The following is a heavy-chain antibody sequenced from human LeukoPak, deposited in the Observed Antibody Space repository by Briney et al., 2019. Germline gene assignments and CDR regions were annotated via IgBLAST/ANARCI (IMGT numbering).Heavy chain of an antibody. CDR1: GYTFTDYY. CDR3: ARDAGYCTGGSCWYFDH. Sequence: ASVKVSCKASGYTFTDYYMHWVRQAPGQGLEWMSWINLNSGGTNFAQRFQGRVTMTRDTSISIAYMDLSRLISDDTAVYYCARDAGYCTGGSCWYFDHWGQRTLVTVSS. D-gene: IGHD2-15*01. J-gene: IGHJ4*02. CDR2: INLNSGGT. V-gene: IGHV1-2*02.